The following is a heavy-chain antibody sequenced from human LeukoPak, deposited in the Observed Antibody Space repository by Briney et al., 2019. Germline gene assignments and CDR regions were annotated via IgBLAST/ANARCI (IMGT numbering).Heavy chain of an antibody. CDR1: GYSISSGYY. CDR2: IYTTGST. CDR3: ARDLPRGYSGYDRNYYYYYGMDV. V-gene: IGHV4-38-2*02. Sequence: SETLSLTCTVSGYSISSGYYWGWIRQPPGKGLEWIGRIYTTGSTNYNPSLKSRVTMSVDTSKNQFSLKLSSVTAADTAVYYCARDLPRGYSGYDRNYYYYYGMDVWGQGTTVTVSS. J-gene: IGHJ6*02. D-gene: IGHD5-12*01.